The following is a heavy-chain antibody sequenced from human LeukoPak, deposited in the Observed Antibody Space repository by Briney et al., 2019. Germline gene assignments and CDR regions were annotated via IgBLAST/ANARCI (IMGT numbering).Heavy chain of an antibody. J-gene: IGHJ4*02. D-gene: IGHD5-18*01. Sequence: GGSLRLSCAASGFTFDDYGMSWVRQAPGKGLEWVSGINCNGGSTGYADSVKGRFTISRDNAKNSLYLQMNSLRAEDTALYYCARDVNTAMVGDYDYWGQGTLVTVSS. CDR3: ARDVNTAMVGDYDY. V-gene: IGHV3-20*04. CDR1: GFTFDDYG. CDR2: INCNGGST.